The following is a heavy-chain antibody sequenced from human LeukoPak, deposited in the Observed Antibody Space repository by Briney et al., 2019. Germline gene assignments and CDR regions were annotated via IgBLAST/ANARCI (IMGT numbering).Heavy chain of an antibody. Sequence: ASETLSLTCTVSGDSISSSSYYWGWICQPPGKGLEWIGSIYYSGSTYYNPSLRSRVTISLDTSKNQFSLKLSSVTAADTAVYYCARGGPHDSSGWLGTLDYWGQGTLVTVSS. CDR3: ARGGPHDSSGWLGTLDY. D-gene: IGHD6-19*01. CDR2: IYYSGST. J-gene: IGHJ4*02. CDR1: GDSISSSSYY. V-gene: IGHV4-39*07.